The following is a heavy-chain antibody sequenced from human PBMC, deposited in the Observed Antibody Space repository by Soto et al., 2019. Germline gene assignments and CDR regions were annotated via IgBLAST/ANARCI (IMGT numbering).Heavy chain of an antibody. CDR1: GFTFSSYA. J-gene: IGHJ4*02. Sequence: EVQLLESGGGLVQPGGSLRLSCAASGFTFSSYAMSWVRQAPGKGLEWVSAISGSGGSTYYADSVKGRFTISRDNSKNTLYLQMNSLRAEDTAVYYCVKDTRLYYYDSSGYYYHDYWGQGTLVTVSS. CDR3: VKDTRLYYYDSSGYYYHDY. V-gene: IGHV3-23*01. CDR2: ISGSGGST. D-gene: IGHD3-22*01.